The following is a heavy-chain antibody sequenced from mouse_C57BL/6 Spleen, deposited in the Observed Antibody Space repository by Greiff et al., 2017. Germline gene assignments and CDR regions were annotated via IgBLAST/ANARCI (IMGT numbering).Heavy chain of an antibody. D-gene: IGHD2-10*01. CDR2: ISSGGDYI. Sequence: EVKVVESGEGLVKPGGSLKLSCAASGFTFSSYAMSWVRQTPEKRLEWVAYISSGGDYIYYADTVKGRFTISRDNARNTLYLQMSSLKSEDTAMYYCTRAPSYYGNYGYYARDYWGQGTSVTVSS. V-gene: IGHV5-9-1*02. CDR1: GFTFSSYA. J-gene: IGHJ4*01. CDR3: TRAPSYYGNYGYYARDY.